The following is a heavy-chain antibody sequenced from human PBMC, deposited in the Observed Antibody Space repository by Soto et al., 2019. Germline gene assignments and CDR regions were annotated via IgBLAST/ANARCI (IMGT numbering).Heavy chain of an antibody. J-gene: IGHJ1*01. D-gene: IGHD2-2*01. V-gene: IGHV3-23*01. Sequence: GGSLRLSCAASGFTFSSYAMSWVRQAPGKGLEWVSAISGSGGSTYYADSVKGRFTISRDNSKNTLYLQMNSLRAEDTAVYYCAPPGGSSTSWRYFQHWGQGTLVTVSS. CDR2: ISGSGGST. CDR1: GFTFSSYA. CDR3: APPGGSSTSWRYFQH.